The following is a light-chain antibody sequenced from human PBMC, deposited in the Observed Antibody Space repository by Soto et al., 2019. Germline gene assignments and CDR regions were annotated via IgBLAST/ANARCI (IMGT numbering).Light chain of an antibody. CDR2: AAS. J-gene: IGKJ5*01. CDR1: QSISSY. CDR3: QQTYTSRIT. V-gene: IGKV1-39*01. Sequence: DIQMTQSPSSLSASVGDRVTITCWASQSISSYLSWYQQKPGKAPKLLIFAASSLQSGVPSRFSGSGSGTDFSLTVSSLQPEDSATYYCQQTYTSRITFGLGTRLEIK.